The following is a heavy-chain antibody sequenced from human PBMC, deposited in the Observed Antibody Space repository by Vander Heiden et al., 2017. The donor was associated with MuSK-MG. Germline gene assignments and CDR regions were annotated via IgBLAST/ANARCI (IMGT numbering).Heavy chain of an antibody. V-gene: IGHV3-23*01. CDR1: GITSGTYA. J-gene: IGHJ4*02. Sequence: EVQLLESGGGLVQPGGSLRLSCAAPGITSGTYAMSWVRQAPGKGLEWVSTSGSGGATYYADSVKGRFTVSRDNSKNTLYLQMNSLRAEDTAVYYCAKRGYWSSTSSHYYFDYWGQGTLVTVSS. CDR2: SGSGGAT. CDR3: AKRGYWSSTSSHYYFDY. D-gene: IGHD2-2*01.